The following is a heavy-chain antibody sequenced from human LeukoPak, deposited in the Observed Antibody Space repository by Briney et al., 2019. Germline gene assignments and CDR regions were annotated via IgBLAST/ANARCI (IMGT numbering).Heavy chain of an antibody. CDR2: INHSGST. V-gene: IGHV4-34*01. CDR1: GGSFSGYY. J-gene: IGHJ5*02. CDR3: ARFGRLRFWNWFDP. D-gene: IGHD5-12*01. Sequence: PSETLSLTCAVHGGSFSGYYWSWIRQPPGKGLEWIGEINHSGSTNYNPSLKSRVTISVDTSKNQFSLKLSSVTAADTAVYYCARFGRLRFWNWFDPWGQGTLVTVSS.